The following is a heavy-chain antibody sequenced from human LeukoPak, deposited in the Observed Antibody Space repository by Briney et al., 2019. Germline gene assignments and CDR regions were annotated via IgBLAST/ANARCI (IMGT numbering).Heavy chain of an antibody. CDR1: GFTFSSYS. CDR3: ARRGYCSSTSCLDYYYYGMDV. V-gene: IGHV3-48*01. J-gene: IGHJ6*02. Sequence: GGSLRLSCAASGFTFSSYSMNWVRQAPGKGLEWVSHITASGTAMFYADSVKGRFTISRDNAKNSLYLQMNSLRAEDTAVYYCARRGYCSSTSCLDYYYYGMDVWGQGTTVTVSS. CDR2: ITASGTAM. D-gene: IGHD2-2*01.